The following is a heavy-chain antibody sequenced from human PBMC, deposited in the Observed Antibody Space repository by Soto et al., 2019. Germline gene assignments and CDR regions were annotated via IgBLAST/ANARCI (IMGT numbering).Heavy chain of an antibody. J-gene: IGHJ4*02. CDR3: ARDRNYYDSSGYTLDY. V-gene: IGHV3-30-3*01. CDR1: GFTFSSYA. Sequence: ESGGGVVQPGRSLRLSCAASGFTFSSYAMHWVRQAPGKGLEWVAVISYDGSNKYYADSVKGRFTISRDNSKNTLYLQMNSLRAEDTAVYYCARDRNYYDSSGYTLDYWGQGTLVTVSS. D-gene: IGHD3-22*01. CDR2: ISYDGSNK.